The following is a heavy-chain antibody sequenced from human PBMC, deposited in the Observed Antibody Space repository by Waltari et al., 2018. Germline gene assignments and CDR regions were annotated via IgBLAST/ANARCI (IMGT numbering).Heavy chain of an antibody. CDR1: GFTFSSYW. Sequence: EVQLVESGGGLVQPGGSLRLSCAASGFTFSSYWMTWVRQAPGKGLEWVANIKQDGSEKYYMNSVKVRFTIFRDNSKNSLYLQMNSLRAEDTAVYFCAGAYNWNYGIDYWGQGNLVTVSS. CDR2: IKQDGSEK. J-gene: IGHJ4*02. CDR3: AGAYNWNYGIDY. D-gene: IGHD1-1*01. V-gene: IGHV3-7*01.